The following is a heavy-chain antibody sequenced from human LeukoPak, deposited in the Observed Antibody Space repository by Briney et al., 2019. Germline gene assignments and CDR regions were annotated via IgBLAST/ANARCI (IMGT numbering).Heavy chain of an antibody. Sequence: SETLSLTCTVSGGSISSSSYYWGWIRQPPGKGLEWIGSIYYSGSTYYNPSLKSRVTISVDTSKNQFSLKLSSVTAADTAVYYCARLRRAAAGRYYYYYGMDVWGQGTTVTVSS. J-gene: IGHJ6*02. D-gene: IGHD6-13*01. CDR3: ARLRRAAAGRYYYYYGMDV. V-gene: IGHV4-39*01. CDR2: IYYSGST. CDR1: GGSISSSSYY.